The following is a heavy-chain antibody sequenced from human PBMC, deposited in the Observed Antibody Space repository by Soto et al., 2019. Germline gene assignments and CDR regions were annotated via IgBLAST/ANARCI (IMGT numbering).Heavy chain of an antibody. V-gene: IGHV4-34*01. Sequence: SETLSLTCAVYGGSFSGYYWSWIRQPPGKGLEWIGEINHSGSTNYNPSLKSRVTISVDTSKNQFSLKLSSVTAADTAVYYCATAKYYSSTSCSEHGNWFDPWGQGTLVTVSS. CDR2: INHSGST. CDR3: ATAKYYSSTSCSEHGNWFDP. CDR1: GGSFSGYY. D-gene: IGHD2-2*01. J-gene: IGHJ5*02.